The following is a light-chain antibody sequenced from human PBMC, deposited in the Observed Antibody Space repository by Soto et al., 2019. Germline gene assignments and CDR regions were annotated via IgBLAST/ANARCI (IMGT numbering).Light chain of an antibody. V-gene: IGKV1-39*01. CDR3: QQSYCTLYT. J-gene: IGKJ2*01. Sequence: DIQMTQSPSSLSASVGDRVTITCRASQSISSYLNWYQQKPGKAPKLLIYAASSLQSGVPSRFSGSGSGTDFTLTISTLQPEEFASYYCQQSYCTLYTSGKGTKLEIK. CDR1: QSISSY. CDR2: AAS.